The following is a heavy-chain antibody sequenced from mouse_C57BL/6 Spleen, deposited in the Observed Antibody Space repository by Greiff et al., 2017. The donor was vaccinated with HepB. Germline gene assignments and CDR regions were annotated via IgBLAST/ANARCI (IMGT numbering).Heavy chain of an antibody. Sequence: EVKLVESGGGLVKPGGSLKLSCAASGFTFSDYGMHWVRQAPEKGLEWVAYISSGSSTIYYADTVKGRFTISRDNAKNTLFLQMTSLRSEDTAMYYCARQFLITTVVDWYFDVWGTGTTVTVSS. CDR3: ARQFLITTVVDWYFDV. CDR1: GFTFSDYG. CDR2: ISSGSSTI. D-gene: IGHD1-1*01. V-gene: IGHV5-17*01. J-gene: IGHJ1*03.